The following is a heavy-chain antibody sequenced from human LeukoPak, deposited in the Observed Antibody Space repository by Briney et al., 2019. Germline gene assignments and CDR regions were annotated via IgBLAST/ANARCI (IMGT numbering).Heavy chain of an antibody. V-gene: IGHV3-7*01. CDR2: IKQDGSEN. CDR1: GFTFSGYW. Sequence: GGSLRLSCAASGFTFSGYWMSWVRQAPGKGLEWVANIKQDGSENYYVDSVKGRFTISRDNAKNSLYLQMNSLRAEDTAVYYCARDLGMTIFHYWGQGTLVTVSS. CDR3: ARDLGMTIFHY. D-gene: IGHD3-16*01. J-gene: IGHJ4*02.